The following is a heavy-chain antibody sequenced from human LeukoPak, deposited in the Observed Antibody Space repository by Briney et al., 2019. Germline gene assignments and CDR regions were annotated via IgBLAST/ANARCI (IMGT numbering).Heavy chain of an antibody. CDR2: IYSGGSK. CDR3: ARSIAVARNFDN. V-gene: IGHV3-53*01. D-gene: IGHD6-13*01. J-gene: IGHJ4*02. CDR1: GFTVSSNY. Sequence: GGSLRLACAASGFTVSSNYMTWVRQAPGRGLEWVSVIYSGGSKYYADSVWGRFTISRDNSKNTLYLQMYSLRTEDTAVYYCARSIAVARNFDNWGQG.